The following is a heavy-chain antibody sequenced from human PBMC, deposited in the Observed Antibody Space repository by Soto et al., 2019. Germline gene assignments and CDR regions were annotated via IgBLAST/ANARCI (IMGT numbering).Heavy chain of an antibody. V-gene: IGHV1-69*06. D-gene: IGHD3-22*01. Sequence: GASVKVSCKASGGTFGSDAITWVRQAPGQGLEWVGRIIPIFGTTNDAQNLQGRVTISADKSTLTSYMELHSLTSDDTALYYCARDRTDSGYYTNWLDPWGQGTQVTVSS. CDR3: ARDRTDSGYYTNWLDP. CDR1: GGTFGSDA. J-gene: IGHJ5*02. CDR2: IIPIFGTT.